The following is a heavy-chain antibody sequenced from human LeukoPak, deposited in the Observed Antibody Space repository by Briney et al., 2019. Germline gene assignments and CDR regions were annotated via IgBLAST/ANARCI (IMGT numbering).Heavy chain of an antibody. J-gene: IGHJ4*02. CDR2: INPNSVIT. CDR3: VRSRLGGSDSGGCLYYYDY. CDR1: GYTFTGYC. V-gene: IGHV1-2*06. Sequence: ASVKVSCKTSGYTFTGYCIHWVRQAPGQGLEWMGRINPNSVITSYAQKFQGRVTMTRDTSVSTAYMELSRLRPDDTAGYYCVRSRLGGSDSGGCLYYYDYWGQGTLVTVSS. D-gene: IGHD3-22*01.